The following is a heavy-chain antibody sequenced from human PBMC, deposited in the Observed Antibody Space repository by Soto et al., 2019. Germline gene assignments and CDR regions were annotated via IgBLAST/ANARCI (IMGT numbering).Heavy chain of an antibody. V-gene: IGHV4-31*03. J-gene: IGHJ3*02. CDR2: IYYSGST. Sequence: PSETLSLTCTVSGGSISSSSSYWGWIRQHPGKGLEWIGYIYYSGSTYYNPSLKSRVTISVDTSKNQFSLKLSSVTAADTAVYYCARGGSITMVRGVIISDAFDIWGQGTMVTVSS. CDR3: ARGGSITMVRGVIISDAFDI. D-gene: IGHD3-10*01. CDR1: GGSISSSSSY.